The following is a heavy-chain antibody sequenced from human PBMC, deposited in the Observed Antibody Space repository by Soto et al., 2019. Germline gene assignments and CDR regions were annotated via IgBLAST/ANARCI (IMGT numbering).Heavy chain of an antibody. J-gene: IGHJ4*02. V-gene: IGHV3-23*01. CDR3: AKVGLYDSSGYYYALDY. CDR2: ISGSGGST. D-gene: IGHD3-22*01. Sequence: GGSLRLSCAASGLTFSSYAMSWVRQAPGKGLEWVSAISGSGGSTYYADSVKGRFTISRDNSKNTLYLQMNSLRAEDTAVYYCAKVGLYDSSGYYYALDYWGQGTLVTVSS. CDR1: GLTFSSYA.